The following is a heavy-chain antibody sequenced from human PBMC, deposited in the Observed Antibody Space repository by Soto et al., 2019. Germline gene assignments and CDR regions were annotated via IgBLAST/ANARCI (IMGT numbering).Heavy chain of an antibody. J-gene: IGHJ4*02. CDR2: IIPMLDTT. CDR1: GGTFSSYT. Sequence: QVQLVQSGAEVKKPGSSVIVSCKASGGTFSSYTINWVRQAPGQGLEWVGGIIPMLDTTTFAQKFQGRVTITADDSTSTADMELSSLRSEDTAMYYCARGDIVASTFFDYWGQGTLVTVSS. V-gene: IGHV1-69*01. CDR3: ARGDIVASTFFDY. D-gene: IGHD5-12*01.